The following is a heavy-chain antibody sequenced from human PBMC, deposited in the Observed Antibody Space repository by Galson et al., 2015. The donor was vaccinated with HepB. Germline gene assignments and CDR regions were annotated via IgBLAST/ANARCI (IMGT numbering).Heavy chain of an antibody. CDR3: ARDALAGGESIAAVWRKWVAAPQQNWFDP. CDR2: MNPNSGNT. D-gene: IGHD6-13*01. V-gene: IGHV1-8*01. Sequence: SVKVSCKASGYTFTSYDINWVRQATGQGLEWMGWMNPNSGNTGYAQKFQGRVTMTRNTSISTAYMELSSLRSEDTAVYYCARDALAGGESIAAVWRKWVAAPQQNWFDPWGQGTLVTVSS. J-gene: IGHJ5*02. CDR1: GYTFTSYD.